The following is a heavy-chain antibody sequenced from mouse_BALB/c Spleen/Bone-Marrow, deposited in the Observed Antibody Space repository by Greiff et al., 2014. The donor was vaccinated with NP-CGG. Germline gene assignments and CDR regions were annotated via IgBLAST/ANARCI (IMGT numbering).Heavy chain of an antibody. Sequence: VQLKQSGAELVRSGASVRLSCTASGFNIKDYYVHWVKQRPEQGLEWIGWIDPENGDTEYAPKFQGEATMTADTSSNTAYLHLSSLTSEDTAVYYCNAWGDGDCYAMDYWGQGTSVTVSS. CDR2: IDPENGDT. CDR1: GFNIKDYY. J-gene: IGHJ4*01. D-gene: IGHD1-2*01. V-gene: IGHV14-4*02. CDR3: NAWGDGDCYAMDY.